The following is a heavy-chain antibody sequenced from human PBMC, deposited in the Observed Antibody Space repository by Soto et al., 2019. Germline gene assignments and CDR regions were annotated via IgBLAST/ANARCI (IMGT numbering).Heavy chain of an antibody. CDR3: ARELYYTYDFWSGYYNG. CDR2: INSDGSST. D-gene: IGHD3-3*01. J-gene: IGHJ4*02. CDR1: GFTFSSYW. Sequence: PGGSLRLSCAASGFTFSSYWMHWVRQAPGKGLVRVSRINSDGSSTSYADSVKGRFTISRDNAKNTLYLQMNSLRAEDTAVYYCARELYYTYDFWSGYYNGWGQGTLVTVSS. V-gene: IGHV3-74*01.